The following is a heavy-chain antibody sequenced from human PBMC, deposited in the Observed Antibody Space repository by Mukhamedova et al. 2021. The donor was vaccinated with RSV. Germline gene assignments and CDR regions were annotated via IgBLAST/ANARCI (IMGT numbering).Heavy chain of an antibody. V-gene: IGHV4-59*01. CDR2: GTT. CDR3: AREAHGTGGTYYSYYFDS. Sequence: GTTNYNPSLKSRLIISVDTSKNQYSLKLSAVTAADTAVYYCAREAHGTGGTYYSYYFDSWGQGTLVTVSS. D-gene: IGHD3-10*01. J-gene: IGHJ4*02.